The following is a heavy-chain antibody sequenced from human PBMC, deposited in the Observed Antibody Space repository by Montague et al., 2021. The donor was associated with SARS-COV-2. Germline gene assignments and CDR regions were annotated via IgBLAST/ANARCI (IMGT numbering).Heavy chain of an antibody. CDR3: ARGRQHFNMIVVVMTGGEYYFDY. CDR1: GGSFSDYY. Sequence: SETLSLTCAVYGGSFSDYYWSWIRQPPGKGLEWIGVINHRGTSKYNTSLKSRVSISLDTSKNQFSLYLSSVTAADTAVYYCARGRQHFNMIVVVMTGGEYYFDYWGQGTLVTVSS. V-gene: IGHV4-34*01. CDR2: INHRGTS. D-gene: IGHD3-22*01. J-gene: IGHJ4*02.